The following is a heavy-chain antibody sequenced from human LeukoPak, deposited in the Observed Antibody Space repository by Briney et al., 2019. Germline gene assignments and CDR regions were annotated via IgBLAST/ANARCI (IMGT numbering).Heavy chain of an antibody. CDR2: IYSGGST. CDR3: ASTLSYYYGMDV. J-gene: IGHJ6*02. V-gene: IGHV3-66*01. Sequence: QPGGSLRLSCAASGFTFSSYSMNWVRQAPGKGLEWVSVIYSGGSTYYADSVKGRFTISRDNSKNTLYLQMNSLRAEDTAVYYCASTLSYYYGMDVWGQGTTVTVSS. CDR1: GFTFSSYS.